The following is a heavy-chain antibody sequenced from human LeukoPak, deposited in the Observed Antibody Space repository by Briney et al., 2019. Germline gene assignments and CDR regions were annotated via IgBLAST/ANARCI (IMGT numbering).Heavy chain of an antibody. CDR3: ARGFVVPAAIGWLDP. CDR1: GGSFSGHY. D-gene: IGHD2-2*01. J-gene: IGHJ5*02. Sequence: SETLSLTCAVYGGSFSGHYWSWIRQPPGKGLEWIGEINHSGSTNYNPSLKSRVTISVDASKNQFSLKLSSVTAADTAVYYCARGFVVPAAIGWLDPWGQGTLVTVSS. V-gene: IGHV4-34*01. CDR2: INHSGST.